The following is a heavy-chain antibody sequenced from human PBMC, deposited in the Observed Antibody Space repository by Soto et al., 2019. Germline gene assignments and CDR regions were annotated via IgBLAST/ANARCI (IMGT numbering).Heavy chain of an antibody. D-gene: IGHD3-10*01. Sequence: PSETLSLTCTVSGGSISSGGYYWSWIRQHPGKGLEWIGYIYYSGSTYYNPSLKSRVTISVDTSKNQFSLKLSSVTAADTAVYYCARDYYGSGSTVAYWGQGTLVTVSS. CDR1: GGSISSGGYY. CDR2: IYYSGST. J-gene: IGHJ4*02. V-gene: IGHV4-31*03. CDR3: ARDYYGSGSTVAY.